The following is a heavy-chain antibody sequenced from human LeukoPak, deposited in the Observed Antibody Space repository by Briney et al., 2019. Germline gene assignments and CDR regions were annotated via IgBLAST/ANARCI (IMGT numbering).Heavy chain of an antibody. CDR3: PASDGIRYFDWSLHHTFDY. J-gene: IGHJ4*02. CDR1: GYTFTSYD. V-gene: IGHV1-8*01. D-gene: IGHD3-9*01. CDR2: MNPNSGNT. Sequence: ASVKVSCKASGYTFTSYDINWVRQATGQGLEWMGWMNPNSGNTGYAQKFQGRVTMTRNASISTAYMELSSLRSEDTAVYYCPASDGIRYFDWSLHHTFDYWGQGTLVTVSS.